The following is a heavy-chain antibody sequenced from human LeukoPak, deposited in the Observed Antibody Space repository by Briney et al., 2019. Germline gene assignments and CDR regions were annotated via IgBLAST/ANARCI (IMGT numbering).Heavy chain of an antibody. D-gene: IGHD3-10*01. CDR1: GFTFSSYA. V-gene: IGHV3-23*01. Sequence: RTGGSLRLSCAASGFTFSSYAMSWVRQAPGKGLERVSAISGSGGSTYYADSVKGRFTISRDNSKNTLYLQMNSLRAEDTAVYYCAKESQYGSGIDDMDVWGQGTTVTVSS. J-gene: IGHJ6*02. CDR3: AKESQYGSGIDDMDV. CDR2: ISGSGGST.